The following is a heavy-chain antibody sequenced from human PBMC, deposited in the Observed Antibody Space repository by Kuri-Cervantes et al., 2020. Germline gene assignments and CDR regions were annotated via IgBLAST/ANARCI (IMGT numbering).Heavy chain of an antibody. CDR3: TKGSLATVTFNYFDN. D-gene: IGHD4-17*01. Sequence: GGSLRLSCAASGFTFDDYAMHWVRQAPGKGLEWVAVISYDGDNQYYADSGKGRFTFSRDNSKNTVYLQMNSLSPEDTAVYYCTKGSLATVTFNYFDNWGQGTQVTVSS. V-gene: IGHV3-30*18. CDR2: ISYDGDNQ. CDR1: GFTFDDYA. J-gene: IGHJ4*02.